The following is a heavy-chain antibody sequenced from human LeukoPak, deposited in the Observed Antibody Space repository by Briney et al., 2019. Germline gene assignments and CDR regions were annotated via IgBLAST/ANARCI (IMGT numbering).Heavy chain of an antibody. J-gene: IGHJ4*02. CDR2: TSGDGITT. CDR3: ARDHVYGGADY. CDR1: GFTFHNYA. V-gene: IGHV3-43*02. Sequence: GGSLRLSCAASGFTFHNYAIHWVRQAPGKGLEWVSLTSGDGITTYFADSVKGRFTISRDNSKSSLFLQMNSLRTEDTALYYCARDHVYGGADYWGQGTLVTVSS. D-gene: IGHD5/OR15-5a*01.